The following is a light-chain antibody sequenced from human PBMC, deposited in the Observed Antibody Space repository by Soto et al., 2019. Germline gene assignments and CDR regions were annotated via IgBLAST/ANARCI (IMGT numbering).Light chain of an antibody. CDR1: QSVSSSY. J-gene: IGKJ1*01. Sequence: EIVLTQSPGTLSLSPWERATLSCRASQSVSSSYLAWYQQKPGQAPRLLIYGASTRATGIPARFSGSGSGTEFTLTISSLQSEDFAVYYCQQYNNWPPTWTFGQGTKVDIK. V-gene: IGKV3-15*01. CDR3: QQYNNWPPTWT. CDR2: GAS.